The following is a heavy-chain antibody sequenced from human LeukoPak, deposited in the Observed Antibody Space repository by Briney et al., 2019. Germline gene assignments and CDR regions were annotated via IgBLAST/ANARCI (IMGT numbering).Heavy chain of an antibody. CDR2: ISYDGSNK. V-gene: IGHV3-30*03. Sequence: GGSLRLSCAASGFTFSTDGMHWVRQAPGKGLEWVAVISYDGSNKYYGDSVKGRFTISRDNSKNTLYLQMNSLRDEDTAVYYCARWGSGGPLDYWGQGTLVTVSS. CDR3: ARWGSGGPLDY. D-gene: IGHD4-23*01. CDR1: GFTFSTDG. J-gene: IGHJ4*02.